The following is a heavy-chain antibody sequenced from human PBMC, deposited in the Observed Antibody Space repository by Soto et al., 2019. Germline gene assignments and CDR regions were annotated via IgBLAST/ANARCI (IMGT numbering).Heavy chain of an antibody. CDR1: GYTFTSYY. J-gene: IGHJ6*02. Sequence: ASVKVSCKASGYTFTSYYMHWVRQAPGQGLEWMGIINPSGGSTSYAQRFQGRVTMTRDTSTSTVYMEPSSLRSEDTAVYYCAREMRITTPLSYGMDVWGQGTTVTVSS. CDR2: INPSGGST. D-gene: IGHD4-4*01. V-gene: IGHV1-46*01. CDR3: AREMRITTPLSYGMDV.